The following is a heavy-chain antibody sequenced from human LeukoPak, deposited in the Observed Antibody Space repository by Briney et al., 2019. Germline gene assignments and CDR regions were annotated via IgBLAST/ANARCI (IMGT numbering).Heavy chain of an antibody. Sequence: SETLSLTCTVSGGSISSSSYYWGWIRQPPGKGLEWIGSIYYSGSTYYNPSLKSRVTMSVDTSKNQFSLKLSSVTAADTAVYYCARVYSPRTVAGTGFDNWGQGTLVTVSS. CDR2: IYYSGST. D-gene: IGHD6-19*01. J-gene: IGHJ4*02. CDR3: ARVYSPRTVAGTGFDN. CDR1: GGSISSSSYY. V-gene: IGHV4-39*07.